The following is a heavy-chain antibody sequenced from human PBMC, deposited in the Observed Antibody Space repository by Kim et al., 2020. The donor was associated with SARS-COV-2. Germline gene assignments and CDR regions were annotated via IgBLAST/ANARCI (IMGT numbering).Heavy chain of an antibody. CDR2: ISYDGSNK. J-gene: IGHJ6*01. Sequence: GGSLRLSCAASGFTFSSYAMHWVRQAPGKGLEWVAVISYDGSNKYYADSVKGRFTISRDNSKNTLYLQMNSLRAEDTAVYYCARDQVDSYGTSYGMDVWG. CDR3: ARDQVDSYGTSYGMDV. V-gene: IGHV3-30*04. D-gene: IGHD5-18*01. CDR1: GFTFSSYA.